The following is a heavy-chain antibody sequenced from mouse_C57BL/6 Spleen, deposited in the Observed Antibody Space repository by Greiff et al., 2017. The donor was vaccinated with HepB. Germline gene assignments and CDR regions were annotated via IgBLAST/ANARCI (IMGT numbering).Heavy chain of an antibody. Sequence: QVQLKQSGAELVRPGASVKMSCKASGYTFTRYNMHWVKQTPRQGLEWIGAIYPGNGDTSYNQKFKGKATLTVDKSSSTAYMQLSSLTSEDSAVYFCARGNYDYTWFAYWGQGTLVTVSA. CDR1: GYTFTRYN. CDR3: ARGNYDYTWFAY. D-gene: IGHD2-4*01. V-gene: IGHV1-12*01. J-gene: IGHJ3*01. CDR2: IYPGNGDT.